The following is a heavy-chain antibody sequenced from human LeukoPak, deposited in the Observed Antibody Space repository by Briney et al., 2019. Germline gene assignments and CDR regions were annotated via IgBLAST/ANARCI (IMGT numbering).Heavy chain of an antibody. CDR3: ARAPHRYYYIDY. D-gene: IGHD3-10*01. J-gene: IGHJ4*02. Sequence: SETLSLTCTVSGGSISSYYWSWIRQPPGKGLELIGYIYYSGSTNYNPSLKSRVTISVDTSKNQFSLKLSSVTAADTAVYYCARAPHRYYYIDYWGQGTLVTVSS. V-gene: IGHV4-59*01. CDR1: GGSISSYY. CDR2: IYYSGST.